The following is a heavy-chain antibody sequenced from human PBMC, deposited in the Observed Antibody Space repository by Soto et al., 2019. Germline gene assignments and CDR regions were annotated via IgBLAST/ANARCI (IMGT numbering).Heavy chain of an antibody. V-gene: IGHV4-39*07. J-gene: IGHJ4*02. CDR3: ASFSVAGRNHDY. Sequence: TXDALSVTCTVSGCSSSNSSYYWGWIRRPPGKGLEWIGTIYYSGITYYNPSLKSRVTISVDTSKNQFSLKLSSVTAADTAVYYCASFSVAGRNHDYWAQGTLVTVSS. CDR1: GCSSSNSSYY. CDR2: IYYSGIT. D-gene: IGHD6-19*01.